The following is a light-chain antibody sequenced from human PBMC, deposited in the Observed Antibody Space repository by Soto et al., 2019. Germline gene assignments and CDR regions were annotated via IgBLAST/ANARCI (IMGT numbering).Light chain of an antibody. CDR1: RRDVGGYNY. V-gene: IGLV2-14*01. Sequence: QSVLTQPASVSGSPGQSITISCTGTRRDVGGYNYVSWYQQYPGISPKLLIYEVTHRPSGVSNRFSGSKSGNTASLTISGLQAEDEADYYCSSYTISNTLPFVFGTGTKVTVL. CDR2: EVT. CDR3: SSYTISNTLPFV. J-gene: IGLJ1*01.